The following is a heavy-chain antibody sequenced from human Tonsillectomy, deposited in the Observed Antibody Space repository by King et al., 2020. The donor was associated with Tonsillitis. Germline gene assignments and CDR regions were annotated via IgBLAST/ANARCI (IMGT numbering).Heavy chain of an antibody. V-gene: IGHV1-46*01. D-gene: IGHD5-18*01. CDR2: INSDGDSS. Sequence: VQLVQSEAEVKKPGASVKVSCKASGYTFTNYYIHWVRQAPGQGLEWMGIINSDGDSSNYAQKFQGRVTLTRETSTSTVYMELSSLRSEDTAVYFCASDSGYSYFDFGFDYCGQGTLVTVSS. CDR1: GYTFTNYY. J-gene: IGHJ4*02. CDR3: ASDSGYSYFDFGFDY.